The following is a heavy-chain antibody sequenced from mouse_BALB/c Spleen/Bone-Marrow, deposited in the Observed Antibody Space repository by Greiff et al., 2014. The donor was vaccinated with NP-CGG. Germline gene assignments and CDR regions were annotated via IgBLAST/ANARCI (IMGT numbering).Heavy chain of an antibody. V-gene: IGHV1-69*02. CDR2: IYPSDSYT. Sequence: QVQLQQPGAELVRPGASVKLSCKASGYTFTSYWINWVKQRPGQGLEWIGNIYPSDSYTNYNQKFKDKATLTVDKSSSTAYMQLSSPTSEYSAVYYCTRKYGPLYYFDYWGQGTTLTVSS. CDR1: GYTFTSYW. D-gene: IGHD2-10*02. CDR3: TRKYGPLYYFDY. J-gene: IGHJ2*01.